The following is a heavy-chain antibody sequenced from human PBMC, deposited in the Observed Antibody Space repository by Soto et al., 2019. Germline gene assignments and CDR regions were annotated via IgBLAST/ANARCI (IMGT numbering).Heavy chain of an antibody. CDR1: GFTFSSYA. CDR2: ISYDGSNK. CDR3: AKVLYASESFDSEEAPYGMDV. V-gene: IGHV3-30-3*01. J-gene: IGHJ6*02. Sequence: GGSLRLSCAASGFTFSSYAMHWVRQAPGKGLEWVAVISYDGSNKYYADSVQGRFTISRDNSKNTLYLQMDSLRAEDTAVYYCAKVLYASESFDSEEAPYGMDVWGQGTTVTVSS. D-gene: IGHD3-10*01.